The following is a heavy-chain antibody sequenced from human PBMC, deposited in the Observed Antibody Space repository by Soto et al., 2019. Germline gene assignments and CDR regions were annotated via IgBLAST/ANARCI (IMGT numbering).Heavy chain of an antibody. CDR3: ARGGRVGESNNWFDP. CDR2: INHSGST. D-gene: IGHD3-10*01. CDR1: GGSFSGYY. V-gene: IGHV4-34*01. J-gene: IGHJ5*02. Sequence: SETLSLTCAVYGGSFSGYYWSWIRQPPGKGLEWIGEINHSGSTNYNPSLKSRVTISVDTSKNQFPLKLSSVTAADTAVYYCARGGRVGESNNWFDPWGQGTLVTVSS.